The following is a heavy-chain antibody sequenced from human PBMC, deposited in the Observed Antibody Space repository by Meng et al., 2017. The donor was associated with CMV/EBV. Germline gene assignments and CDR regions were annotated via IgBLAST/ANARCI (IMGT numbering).Heavy chain of an antibody. Sequence: SAKVFCYASGYTFTSYGISWVRQAPGQGLEWMGGIIPILGIANYSQKFQGRVTITADKSTSTAYMELSSLRSEDTAVYYCARDRGLAARPDVWGQGTTVTVSS. CDR1: GYTFTSYG. D-gene: IGHD6-6*01. J-gene: IGHJ6*02. V-gene: IGHV1-69*10. CDR2: IIPILGIA. CDR3: ARDRGLAARPDV.